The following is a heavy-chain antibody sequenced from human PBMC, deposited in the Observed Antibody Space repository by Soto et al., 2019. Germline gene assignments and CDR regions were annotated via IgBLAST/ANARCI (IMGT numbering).Heavy chain of an antibody. V-gene: IGHV4-34*01. D-gene: IGHD2-2*01. J-gene: IGHJ4*02. CDR1: GGSFSGYY. CDR2: INHSGST. Sequence: QVQLQQWGAGLLKPSETLSLTCAVYGGSFSGYYWSWIRQPPGKGLEWIGEINHSGSTNYNPSLTSRVTISVDTSKNEFSLKMSSVTAADTDVYYCARGREEAAMHYYFDYWGQGTLVTVSS. CDR3: ARGREEAAMHYYFDY.